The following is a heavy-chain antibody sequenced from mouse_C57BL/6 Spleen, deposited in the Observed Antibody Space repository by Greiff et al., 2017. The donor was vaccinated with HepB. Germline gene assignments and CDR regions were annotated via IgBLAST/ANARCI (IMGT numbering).Heavy chain of an antibody. V-gene: IGHV1-75*01. CDR3: ASYCGSGNFDY. Sequence: VKLMESGPELVKPGASVKISCKASGYTFTDYYINWVKQRPGQGLEWIGWIFPGSGSTDYNEKFKGQATLTVDKSSSTAYMVLSRLTSEDSAVYFCASYCGSGNFDYWGQGTTLTVCS. CDR2: IFPGSGST. D-gene: IGHD1-1*01. CDR1: GYTFTDYY. J-gene: IGHJ2*01.